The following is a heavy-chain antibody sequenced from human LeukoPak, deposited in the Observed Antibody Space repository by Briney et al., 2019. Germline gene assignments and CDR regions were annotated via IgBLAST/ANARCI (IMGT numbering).Heavy chain of an antibody. D-gene: IGHD5-18*01. CDR1: GFTFSSYS. J-gene: IGHJ4*02. V-gene: IGHV3-21*01. CDR3: ARVEDTAMVQGVDY. CDR2: ISSSSSYI. Sequence: KPGGSLRLSCAASGFTFSSYSMNWVRQAPGKGLEGVSSISSSSSYIYYADSVKGRFTISRDNAKNSLYLQMNSLRAEDTAVYYCARVEDTAMVQGVDYWGQGTLVTVSS.